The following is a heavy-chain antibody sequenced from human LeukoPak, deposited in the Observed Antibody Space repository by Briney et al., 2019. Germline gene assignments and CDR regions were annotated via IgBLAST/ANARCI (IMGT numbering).Heavy chain of an antibody. CDR3: ACEGAYTAFDPCDF. CDR2: SDSGAYT. D-gene: IGHD2-21*01. J-gene: IGHJ4*02. CDR1: GFTVSTNY. Sequence: GGSLRLSCAASGFTVSTNYMSWVRQTPGKGLEWVSGVSDSGAYTYYADSVKGRFTISRNNFKNTVYLQLSNLKVDDSAIYYCACEGAYTAFDPCDFWGQGTLVTVSS. V-gene: IGHV3-53*01.